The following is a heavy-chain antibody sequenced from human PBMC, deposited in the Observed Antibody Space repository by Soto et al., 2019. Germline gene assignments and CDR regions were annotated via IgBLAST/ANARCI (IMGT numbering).Heavy chain of an antibody. D-gene: IGHD1-1*01. J-gene: IGHJ4*02. CDR2: INHSGST. V-gene: IGHV4-34*01. CDR1: GGSFSGYY. CDR3: ALCGITSGYGPNDY. Sequence: SETLSLTCAVYGGSFSGYYWSWIRQPPGKGLEWIGEINHSGSTNYNPSLKSRVTISVDTSKNQFSLKMSSVTAAETAVYYCALCGITSGYGPNDYWGQGILVTVSS.